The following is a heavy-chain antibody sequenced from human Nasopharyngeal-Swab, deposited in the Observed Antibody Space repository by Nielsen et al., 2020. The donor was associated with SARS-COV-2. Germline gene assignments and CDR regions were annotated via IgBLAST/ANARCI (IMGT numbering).Heavy chain of an antibody. CDR2: IYYSGST. J-gene: IGHJ6*02. CDR1: GGSISSSSYY. CDR3: ARRIAAPGGDGMDV. V-gene: IGHV4-39*01. Sequence: SETLSLTCTVSGGSISSSSYYWGWIRQPPGKGLEWIGSIYYSGSTYYNPSLKSRVTISVDTSKNQFSLKLSPVTAADTAVYYCARRIAAPGGDGMDVWGQGTTVTVSS. D-gene: IGHD6-6*01.